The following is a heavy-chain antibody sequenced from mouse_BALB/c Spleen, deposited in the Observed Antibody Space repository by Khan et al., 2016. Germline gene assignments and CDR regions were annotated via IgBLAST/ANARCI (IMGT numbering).Heavy chain of an antibody. J-gene: IGHJ1*01. Sequence: QIQLVQSGPELKKPGKTVKISCKASGYTFTNYGMNWVKQAPGKGLKWMGWINTYSRESTYADDFKGRFAFSLETSANTAYLQINNLKNEDTATYFCARYRYYYGSSRYFNGWGAGTTVTVSS. CDR3: ARYRYYYGSSRYFNG. CDR1: GYTFTNYG. D-gene: IGHD1-1*01. V-gene: IGHV9-3-1*01. CDR2: INTYSRES.